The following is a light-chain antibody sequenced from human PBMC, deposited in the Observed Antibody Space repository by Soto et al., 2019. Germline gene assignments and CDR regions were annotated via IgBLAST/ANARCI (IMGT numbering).Light chain of an antibody. CDR2: DAS. J-gene: IGKJ3*01. V-gene: IGKV1-33*01. Sequence: DIQMTQSPSSLSASVGDRVTITCQASQDISKYLNWYQQQPGKAPKLLIYDASNLETGVPSRFSGTGSGAYYTLTISSLHPEDFATYHCQQYDSFPFTFGPGTKVEIK. CDR1: QDISKY. CDR3: QQYDSFPFT.